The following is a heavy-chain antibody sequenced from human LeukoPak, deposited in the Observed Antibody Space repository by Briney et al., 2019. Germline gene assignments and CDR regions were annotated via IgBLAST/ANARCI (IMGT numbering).Heavy chain of an antibody. CDR3: ATDGRSSGWYGFDY. Sequence: GGSLRLSCAASGFTFSTYSMNWVRQAPGKGLEWVSSITSPVGRIYYADSLKGRITISRDNARSTLYLQMNSLRDVDTAVYYCATDGRSSGWYGFDYWGQGILVSVSS. V-gene: IGHV3-21*01. CDR2: ITSPVGRI. D-gene: IGHD6-19*01. J-gene: IGHJ4*02. CDR1: GFTFSTYS.